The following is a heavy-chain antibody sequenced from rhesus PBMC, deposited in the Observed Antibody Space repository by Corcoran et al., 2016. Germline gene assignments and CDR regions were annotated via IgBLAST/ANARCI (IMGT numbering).Heavy chain of an antibody. V-gene: IGHV1-111*02. J-gene: IGHJ4*01. CDR3: AKGVRQLENLYY. CDR1: GYTFTDYY. Sequence: EVQLVQSGAEVKKPGASVKISCKASGYTFTDYYLHWVRQAPGKGLEWMGRVDPEDGEATHAQKFQDIVTITADTSTDTAYMELSSLRSEDTAVYYCAKGVRQLENLYYWGQGVLVTVSS. CDR2: VDPEDGEA. D-gene: IGHD6-25*01.